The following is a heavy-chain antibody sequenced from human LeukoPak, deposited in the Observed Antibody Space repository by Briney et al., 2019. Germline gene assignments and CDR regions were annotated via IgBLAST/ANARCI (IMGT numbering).Heavy chain of an antibody. D-gene: IGHD6-13*01. Sequence: GGSLRLSCAASGFTFSSYAMSWVRQAPGKGLEWVSAISGSGGSTYYADSVKGRFTISRDNSKNTLFLQMNSLRAEDTAVYYCATDGYSSSYRGGFDHWGQGTLVTVSS. CDR3: ATDGYSSSYRGGFDH. CDR1: GFTFSSYA. J-gene: IGHJ4*02. V-gene: IGHV3-23*01. CDR2: ISGSGGST.